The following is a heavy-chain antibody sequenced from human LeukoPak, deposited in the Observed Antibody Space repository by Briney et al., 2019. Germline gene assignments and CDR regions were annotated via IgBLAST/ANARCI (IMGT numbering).Heavy chain of an antibody. CDR3: ARTYYYDSSGYSHFDY. J-gene: IGHJ4*02. V-gene: IGHV3-33*01. CDR2: IWYDGRNK. Sequence: GGSLRLSCAASGFTFSSYGMHWVRQAPGKGLEGVAVIWYDGRNKYYADSVKGRFTISRDNSKNTLYLQMNSLRGEDTAVYYCARTYYYDSSGYSHFDYWGQGTLVTVSS. CDR1: GFTFSSYG. D-gene: IGHD3-22*01.